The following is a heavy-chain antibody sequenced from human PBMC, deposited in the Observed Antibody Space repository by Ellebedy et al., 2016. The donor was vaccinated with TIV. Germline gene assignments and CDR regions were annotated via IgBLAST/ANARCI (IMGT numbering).Heavy chain of an antibody. J-gene: IGHJ4*02. V-gene: IGHV4-34*01. CDR2: INHSGST. D-gene: IGHD5/OR15-5a*01. Sequence: SETLSLTCAVCGGSFSGYYWSWIRQPPGKGLEWIGEINHSGSTNYNPSLKSRVTISVDTSKNQFSLKLSSVTAADTAVYYCARGRVVYGISFDYWGQGTLVTVSS. CDR3: ARGRVVYGISFDY. CDR1: GGSFSGYY.